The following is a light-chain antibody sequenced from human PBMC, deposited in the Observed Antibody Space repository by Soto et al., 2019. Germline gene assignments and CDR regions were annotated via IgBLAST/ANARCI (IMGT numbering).Light chain of an antibody. CDR3: QQYNNWPLS. J-gene: IGKJ4*01. V-gene: IGKV3-15*01. Sequence: EIVMTQSPATLSVSAGERATLSFRASQTVNNNFAWYQQKPGQAPRLHIYGASASATGIPARFSGCGPVTEFTLTISSLPSEDSAVYYCQQYNNWPLSFGGGTKVEIK. CDR1: QTVNNN. CDR2: GAS.